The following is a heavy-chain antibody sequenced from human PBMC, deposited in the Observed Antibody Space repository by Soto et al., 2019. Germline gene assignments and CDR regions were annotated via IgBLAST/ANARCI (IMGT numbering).Heavy chain of an antibody. CDR1: GFSLSNDRMG. Sequence: QVTLKESGPVLVKPTETLTLTCTVSGFSLSNDRMGVRWIRQPPGKALEWLAHIFSNDEKSYSTSLKSRLTIAKDSSKSQVVLTMTTMYPVDTATYYCALLGHIWGSYRYTLDYWGQGTLVTVSS. CDR2: IFSNDEK. CDR3: ALLGHIWGSYRYTLDY. D-gene: IGHD3-16*02. J-gene: IGHJ4*02. V-gene: IGHV2-26*01.